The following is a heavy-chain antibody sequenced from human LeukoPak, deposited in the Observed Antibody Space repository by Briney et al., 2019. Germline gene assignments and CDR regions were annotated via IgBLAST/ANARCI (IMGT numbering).Heavy chain of an antibody. J-gene: IGHJ5*02. V-gene: IGHV3-23*01. Sequence: PGGSLRLSCAASGFTFSSYAMSWVRQAPGKGLEWVSAISGSGGSTYYADSVKGRFTISRDNAKNSLYLQINSLRAEDTAFYYCAKGGISSGWFDPWGQGTLVTVSS. D-gene: IGHD3-16*01. CDR3: AKGGISSGWFDP. CDR1: GFTFSSYA. CDR2: ISGSGGST.